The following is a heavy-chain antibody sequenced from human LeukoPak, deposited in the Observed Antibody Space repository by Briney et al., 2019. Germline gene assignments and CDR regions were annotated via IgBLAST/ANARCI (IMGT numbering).Heavy chain of an antibody. CDR1: GFAFSSYA. CDR3: AKSAPLRFLEWLPRDFDY. V-gene: IGHV3-23*01. CDR2: ISGSGGST. D-gene: IGHD3-3*01. Sequence: GGSLRLSCAASGFAFSSYAMSWVRQAPGKGLEWVSAISGSGGSTYYADSAKGRFTISRDNSKNTLYLQMNSLRAEDTAVYYCAKSAPLRFLEWLPRDFDYWGQGTLVTVSS. J-gene: IGHJ4*02.